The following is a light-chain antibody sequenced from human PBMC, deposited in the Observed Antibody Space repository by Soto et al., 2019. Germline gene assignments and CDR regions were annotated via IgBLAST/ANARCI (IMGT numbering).Light chain of an antibody. Sequence: EIVMTQSPATLSVSPGERATLSCRASQSVSSNLAWYQHKPGQAPSLLIYATSTRATGIPARFSGSGSGTEFTLTISSLQSADFAVYYCQQYNDWHTFGQGTKVDIK. CDR3: QQYNDWHT. J-gene: IGKJ2*01. V-gene: IGKV3-15*01. CDR1: QSVSSN. CDR2: ATS.